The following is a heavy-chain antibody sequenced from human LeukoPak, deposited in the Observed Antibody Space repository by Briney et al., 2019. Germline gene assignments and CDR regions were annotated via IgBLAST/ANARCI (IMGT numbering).Heavy chain of an antibody. Sequence: GSLRLSCTTSGFTFGDHGVSWIRQPPGKGLEWIGEINHSGSTNYNPSLKSRVTISVDTSKNQFSLKLSSVTAADTAVYYCARSVTTGYYYYYYMDVWGKGTTVTVSS. D-gene: IGHD4-17*01. CDR1: GFTFGDHG. J-gene: IGHJ6*03. CDR3: ARSVTTGYYYYYYMDV. V-gene: IGHV4-34*01. CDR2: INHSGST.